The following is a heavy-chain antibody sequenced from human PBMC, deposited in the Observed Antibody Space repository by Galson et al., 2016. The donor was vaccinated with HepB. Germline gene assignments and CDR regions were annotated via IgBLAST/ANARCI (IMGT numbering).Heavy chain of an antibody. V-gene: IGHV3-11*01. CDR3: VRGIDP. CDR1: GFTFTDYY. CDR2: ISATGIRT. Sequence: SLRLSCAASGFTFTDYYMSWIRQAPGKGLEWLSYISATGIRTYYADSVKGRFTISRDNTKNSLYLQINSLRVEDTAVYYCVRGIDPWGQGTLVTVSS. J-gene: IGHJ5*02.